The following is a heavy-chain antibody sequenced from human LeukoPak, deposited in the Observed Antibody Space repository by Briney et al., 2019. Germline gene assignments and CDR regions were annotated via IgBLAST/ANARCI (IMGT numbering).Heavy chain of an antibody. D-gene: IGHD2-21*02. Sequence: SETLSLTCTVSGGSISSSSYYWGWIRQPPGKGLEWIGSIYYSGSTYYNPSLKSRVTISVDTSKNQFSLKLSSVTAADTAVYYCARDPYVVVTATREYYFDYWGQGTLVTVSS. CDR1: GGSISSSSYY. CDR3: ARDPYVVVTATREYYFDY. CDR2: IYYSGST. V-gene: IGHV4-39*07. J-gene: IGHJ4*02.